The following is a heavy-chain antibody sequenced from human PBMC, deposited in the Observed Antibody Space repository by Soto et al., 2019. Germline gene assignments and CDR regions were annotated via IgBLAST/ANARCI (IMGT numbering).Heavy chain of an antibody. CDR3: AREAGNHYGSGSLFDY. CDR2: IIPIFGTA. CDR1: GGTFSSYA. J-gene: IGHJ4*02. D-gene: IGHD3-10*01. V-gene: IGHV1-69*13. Sequence: SVKVSCKASGGTFSSYAISWVRQAPGQGLEWMGGIIPIFGTANYAQKFQGRVTITADESTSTAYMELSSLRSEETAVYYCAREAGNHYGSGSLFDYWGQGTLVTVSS.